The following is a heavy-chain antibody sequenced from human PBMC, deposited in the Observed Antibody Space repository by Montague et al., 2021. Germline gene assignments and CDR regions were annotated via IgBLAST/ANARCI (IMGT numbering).Heavy chain of an antibody. CDR1: GGSISSTAYY. Sequence: TLSLTCAVSGGSISSTAYYWSWIRQPPGKGLEWIGYIYYSGSTYYNPSLKSRVTISVDTSQNQFSLNLNSVTAADTAVYYCARDGPRTHYFVYWGQGALVTVPS. V-gene: IGHV4-31*11. D-gene: IGHD2-2*01. J-gene: IGHJ4*02. CDR3: ARDGPRTHYFVY. CDR2: IYYSGST.